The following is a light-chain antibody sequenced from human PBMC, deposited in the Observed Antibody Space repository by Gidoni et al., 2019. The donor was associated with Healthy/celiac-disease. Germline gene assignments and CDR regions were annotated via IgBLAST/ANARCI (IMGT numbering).Light chain of an antibody. CDR1: QSVSSY. CDR2: DAS. Sequence: NVLTQSPATLSLSPGDRATLSCRASQSVSSYLAWYQQKPGQAPRLLIYDASNKATGIPARFSGSGSGTDFTLTISSLEPEDFAVYYCQQRSNWPPTFGGGTKVEFK. V-gene: IGKV3-11*01. CDR3: QQRSNWPPT. J-gene: IGKJ4*01.